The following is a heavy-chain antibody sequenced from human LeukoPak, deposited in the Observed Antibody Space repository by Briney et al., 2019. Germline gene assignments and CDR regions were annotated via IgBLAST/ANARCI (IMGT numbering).Heavy chain of an antibody. V-gene: IGHV3-23*01. CDR1: GFTLTSYA. D-gene: IGHD3-16*02. CDR2: ITGSGDTS. J-gene: IGHJ4*03. Sequence: GGSLRLSCAASGFTLTSYAMSWVRQAPGKGLEWVSSITGSGDTSYYADSVKGRFTVSRDNSKNTIYLQMNSLTVEDTAVYYCAKDVSENYRIWGSYRSDYWGQGTLVTVSS. CDR3: AKDVSENYRIWGSYRSDY.